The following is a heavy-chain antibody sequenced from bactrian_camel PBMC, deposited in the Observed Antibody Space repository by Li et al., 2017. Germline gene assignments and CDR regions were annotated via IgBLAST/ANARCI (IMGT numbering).Heavy chain of an antibody. D-gene: IGHD5*01. J-gene: IGHJ6*01. CDR1: GYTYSSYC. CDR3: VKVGTRWSDPRT. CDR2: ITNTGTGYV. Sequence: HVQLVESGGGSVQAGGSLRLSCAASGYTYSSYCMGWFRQAPGKGLEWISGITNTGTGYVYYSESVKGRFTIHRDNAKNTLYLQLNSLTTEDTATYFCVKVGTRWSDPRTWGQGTQVTVS. V-gene: IGHV3S1*01.